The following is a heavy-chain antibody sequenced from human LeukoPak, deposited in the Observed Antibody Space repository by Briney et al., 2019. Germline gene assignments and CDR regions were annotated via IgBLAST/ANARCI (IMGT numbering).Heavy chain of an antibody. Sequence: QPGGSLRLSCAASGFTFSSYWMSWIRQAPGKGLEWVANIKQDGSQKYYMDSVKGRVTISRDNAKNSVDLQMNSLRVEDTAVYYCARENDGFDLWGQGTMVTVSS. CDR1: GFTFSSYW. V-gene: IGHV3-7*04. J-gene: IGHJ3*01. CDR2: IKQDGSQK. CDR3: ARENDGFDL.